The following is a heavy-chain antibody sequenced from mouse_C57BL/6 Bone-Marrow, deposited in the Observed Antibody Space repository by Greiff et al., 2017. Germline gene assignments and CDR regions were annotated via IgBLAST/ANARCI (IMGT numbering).Heavy chain of an antibody. CDR1: GFTFSSYG. J-gene: IGHJ4*01. CDR3: SRTTTVVDYAMDY. CDR2: ISSGGSYT. Sequence: DVMLVESGGDLVKPGGSLKLSCAASGFTFSSYGMSWVRQTPDKRLEWVATISSGGSYTYYPDSVKGRFSISRDNAKNTLYLQMSSLKSEDTAMFYWSRTTTVVDYAMDYWGQGTSVTVSS. V-gene: IGHV5-6*02. D-gene: IGHD1-1*01.